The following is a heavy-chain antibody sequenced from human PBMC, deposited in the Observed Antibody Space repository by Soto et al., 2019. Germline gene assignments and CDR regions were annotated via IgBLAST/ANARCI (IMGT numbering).Heavy chain of an antibody. D-gene: IGHD3-3*01. CDR1: GYTFSSYG. Sequence: QVKLVQSGGEVKKPWASVKISCKASGYTFSSYGISWVRKAPGQGLEWMGWISAYNGNTNYAQKFQGRVTMTTHTSTSTAYMELRSLRSDDTAIYYCARTLNEWLLGLEWGQGTLVTVSS. CDR3: ARTLNEWLLGLE. J-gene: IGHJ4*02. CDR2: ISAYNGNT. V-gene: IGHV1-18*01.